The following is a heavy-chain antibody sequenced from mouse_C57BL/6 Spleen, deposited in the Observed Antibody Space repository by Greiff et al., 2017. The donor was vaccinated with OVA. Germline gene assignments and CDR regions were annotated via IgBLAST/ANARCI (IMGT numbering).Heavy chain of an antibody. D-gene: IGHD2-4*01. J-gene: IGHJ1*03. Sequence: VKLVESGPELVKPGASVKISCKASGYAFSSSWMNWVKQRPGKGLEWIGRIYPGDGDTNYNGKFKGKATLTADKSSSTAYMQLSSLTSEDSAVYFCARAPDYDWYFDVWGTGTTVTVSS. CDR3: ARAPDYDWYFDV. CDR1: GYAFSSSW. CDR2: IYPGDGDT. V-gene: IGHV1-82*01.